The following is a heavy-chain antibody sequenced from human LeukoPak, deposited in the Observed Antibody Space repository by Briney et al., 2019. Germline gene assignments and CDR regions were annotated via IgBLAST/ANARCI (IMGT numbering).Heavy chain of an antibody. D-gene: IGHD3-22*01. CDR2: INHGGST. V-gene: IGHV4-34*01. Sequence: SETLSLTCAGYGASFSGYYWSWIRQPPGKGLEWIGEINHGGSTNYNPSLKSRVTISVDTSKKQFSLKLSSVTAADTAVYYRATRAGHYYDSSGYYYYGMDVWGQGTTVTVSS. J-gene: IGHJ6*02. CDR3: ATRAGHYYDSSGYYYYGMDV. CDR1: GASFSGYY.